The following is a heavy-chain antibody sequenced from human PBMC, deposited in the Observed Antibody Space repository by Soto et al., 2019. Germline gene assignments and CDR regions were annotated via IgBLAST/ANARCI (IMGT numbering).Heavy chain of an antibody. CDR2: INHSGTV. J-gene: IGHJ4*02. Sequence: QVHLQQWGAGLLKPSETLSLTCAVTGGAFNGYYWPWIRQSPGKGLQWIGEINHSGTVDYNPSLKSRFTVSLDTAQNQCSLTLTSVTAADTAVYHCARAGAALVRGSIGGFDYWGQGTLVPVSS. V-gene: IGHV4-34*01. CDR3: ARAGAALVRGSIGGFDY. CDR1: GGAFNGYY. D-gene: IGHD3-10*01.